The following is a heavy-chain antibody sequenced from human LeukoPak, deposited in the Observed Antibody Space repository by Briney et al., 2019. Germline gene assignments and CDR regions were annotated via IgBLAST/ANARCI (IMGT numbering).Heavy chain of an antibody. CDR3: ARNHTGYFDP. CDR2: INHSGST. V-gene: IGHV4-34*01. Sequence: SETLSLTCAVYIGSFSGYSWSWSRQPPGKGLEWIGEINHSGSTNYSPSLKSRVTISVDTSSSQFSLSLSSVTAADTAVYYCARNHTGYFDPWGQGTLVTVSS. J-gene: IGHJ5*02. D-gene: IGHD5-18*01. CDR1: IGSFSGYS.